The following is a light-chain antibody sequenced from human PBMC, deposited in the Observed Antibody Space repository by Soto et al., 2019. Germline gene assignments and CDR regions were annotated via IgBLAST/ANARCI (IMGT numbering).Light chain of an antibody. Sequence: QSVLTQPPSVSGSPGQSVTISCTGTSIDFVSYNRVSWYQQPPGTAPKLMIYEVTKRPSGVPDRFSGSKSGNTASLTVSGLQADDEADYYCSSYGGFNNVIFGGGTKLTVL. V-gene: IGLV2-8*01. J-gene: IGLJ2*01. CDR1: SIDFVSYNR. CDR2: EVT. CDR3: SSYGGFNNVI.